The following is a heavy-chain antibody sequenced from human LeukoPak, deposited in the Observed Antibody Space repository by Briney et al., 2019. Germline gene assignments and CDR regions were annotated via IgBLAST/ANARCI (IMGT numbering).Heavy chain of an antibody. J-gene: IGHJ4*02. Sequence: SETLSLTCTVSGGSSSSYYWSWIRQPPGKGLEWIGYIYYSGSTNYNPSLKSRVTISVDTSKNQSSLKLSSVTAADTAVYYCASVVVPAAKGPISWGQGTLVTVSS. CDR1: GGSSSSYY. CDR2: IYYSGST. V-gene: IGHV4-59*01. D-gene: IGHD2-2*01. CDR3: ASVVVPAAKGPIS.